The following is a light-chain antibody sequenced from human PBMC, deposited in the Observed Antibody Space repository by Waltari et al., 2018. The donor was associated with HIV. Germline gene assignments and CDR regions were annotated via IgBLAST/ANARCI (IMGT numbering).Light chain of an antibody. CDR3: QSYDSSLTGSV. J-gene: IGLJ2*01. V-gene: IGLV1-40*01. Sequence: QSVLTQPPSVSGAPGQRVTISRPGSSSNIGAGYDVHWYQQVPGTAPKLLIYGNNNRPSGVPDRFSASKSGASPSLAITGLQAEDEADYYCQSYDSSLTGSVFGGGTKLTVL. CDR2: GNN. CDR1: SSNIGAGYD.